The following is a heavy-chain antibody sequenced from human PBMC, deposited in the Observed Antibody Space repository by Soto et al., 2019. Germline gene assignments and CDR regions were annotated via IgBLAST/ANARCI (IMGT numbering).Heavy chain of an antibody. CDR3: ARTKSVFDY. CDR2: TYYRSKSDN. CDR1: RDSLSGNSAA. J-gene: IGHJ4*02. V-gene: IGHV6-1*01. Sequence: PSQTLSLPCAMSRDSLSGNSAAWNWVRPSPSRGLEWLGRTYYRSKSDNQYAVSVKSRITTNPDTSKNQLCLQLNAVTPEETAVYYCARTKSVFDYWGQGTQVTVSS.